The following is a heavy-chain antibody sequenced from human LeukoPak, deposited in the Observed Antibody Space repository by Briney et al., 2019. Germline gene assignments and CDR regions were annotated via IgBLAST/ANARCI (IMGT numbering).Heavy chain of an antibody. CDR2: INAGNGNT. CDR3: ARERHSSGYNY. J-gene: IGHJ4*02. CDR1: GYTFTSYA. V-gene: IGHV1-3*01. D-gene: IGHD3-22*01. Sequence: ASVKVSCKASGYTFTSYAMHWVRQAPGQRLEWMGWINAGNGNTKYSRKFQGRVTITRDTSASTAYMELSSLRSEDTAVYYCARERHSSGYNYWGQGTLVTVSS.